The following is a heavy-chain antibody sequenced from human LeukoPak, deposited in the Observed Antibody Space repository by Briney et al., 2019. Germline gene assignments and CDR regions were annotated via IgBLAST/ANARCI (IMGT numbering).Heavy chain of an antibody. J-gene: IGHJ3*02. D-gene: IGHD3-10*02. CDR2: INHSGST. CDR3: ARGDVDPYVFDI. CDR1: GGSFSGYY. V-gene: IGHV4-34*01. Sequence: SETLSLTCAVYGGSFSGYYWSWIRQPPGKGLEWIGEINHSGSTNYNPSLKSRVTISVDTSKNQFSLKVNSVIAADTAVYYCARGDVDPYVFDIWGQGTMVTVSS.